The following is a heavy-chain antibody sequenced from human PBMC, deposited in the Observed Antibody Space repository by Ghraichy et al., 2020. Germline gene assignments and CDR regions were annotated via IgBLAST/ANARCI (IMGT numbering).Heavy chain of an antibody. J-gene: IGHJ5*02. CDR1: GYTITGYY. CDR2: INPSSGDT. D-gene: IGHD3-10*01. CDR3: ARDPGSPNLFDP. V-gene: IGHV1-2*02. Sequence: ASVKVSCEASGYTITGYYMHWVRQAPGQGLEWMGWINPSSGDTNYAQKFQGRVTMTRDTSINTAYMELSSLTTDDTAIFFCARDPGSPNLFDPWGQGTLVTVSS.